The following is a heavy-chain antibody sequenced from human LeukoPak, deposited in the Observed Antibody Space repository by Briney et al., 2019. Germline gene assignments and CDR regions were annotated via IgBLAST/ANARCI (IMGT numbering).Heavy chain of an antibody. CDR2: IYSGGSA. CDR1: GFTVSSNY. CDR3: ASVAAAGFPPYFDY. D-gene: IGHD6-13*01. Sequence: GGSLRLSCAASGFTVSSNYMSWVRQAPGKGLEWVSVIYSGGSAYYADSVKGRFTISRDNSKNTLYLQMNSLRAEDTAVYYCASVAAAGFPPYFDYWGQGTLVTVSS. J-gene: IGHJ4*02. V-gene: IGHV3-53*01.